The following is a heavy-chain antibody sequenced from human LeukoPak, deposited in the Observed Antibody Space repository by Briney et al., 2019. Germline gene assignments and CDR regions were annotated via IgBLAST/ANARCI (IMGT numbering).Heavy chain of an antibody. Sequence: PGGSLRLSCAASGLTFSDYYMSWIRQAPGKGLEWVSYISSSGTTIYYADSVKGRFTISRDNAKNSLYLQMNSLRAEDTVVYFCARWDSSGCLDYWGQGTLVTVSS. CDR3: ARWDSSGCLDY. CDR1: GLTFSDYY. CDR2: ISSSGTTI. D-gene: IGHD3-22*01. J-gene: IGHJ4*02. V-gene: IGHV3-11*01.